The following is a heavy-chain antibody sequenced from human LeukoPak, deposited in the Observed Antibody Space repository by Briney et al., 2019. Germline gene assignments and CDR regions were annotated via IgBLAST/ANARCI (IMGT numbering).Heavy chain of an antibody. CDR2: INPNGGST. J-gene: IGHJ4*02. Sequence: ASVKVSCKASGYTFTGCYMHWVRQAPGQGLEWMGIINPNGGSTSYAQKFQGRVTMTRDTSTSTVYMELSSLRSEDTAVYYCARGLAYCGGDCLFDYWGQGTLVTVSS. CDR1: GYTFTGCY. V-gene: IGHV1-46*01. CDR3: ARGLAYCGGDCLFDY. D-gene: IGHD2-21*02.